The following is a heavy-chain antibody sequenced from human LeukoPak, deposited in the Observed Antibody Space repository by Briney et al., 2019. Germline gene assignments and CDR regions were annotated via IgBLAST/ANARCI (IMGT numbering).Heavy chain of an antibody. J-gene: IGHJ4*02. CDR3: ARDLYGGTGTDMQDY. D-gene: IGHD1-1*01. Sequence: GGSPRLSCAASGFTFSSYSMNWVRQAPGKGLEWVSYISSSSSTIYYADSVKGRFTISRDNAKNSLYLQMNSLRAEVTAVYYCARDLYGGTGTDMQDYWGQGTLVTVSS. V-gene: IGHV3-48*01. CDR1: GFTFSSYS. CDR2: ISSSSSTI.